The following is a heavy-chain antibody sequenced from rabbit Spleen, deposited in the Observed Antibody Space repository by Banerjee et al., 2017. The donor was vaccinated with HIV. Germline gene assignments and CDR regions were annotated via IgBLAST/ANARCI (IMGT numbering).Heavy chain of an antibody. CDR1: GFSFSGSYY. Sequence: QSLEESGGDLVKPGASLTLTCTASGFSFSGSYYICWVRQAPGKGLEWIACIYVGSYGGTWHASWAKGRFTISKTSSTTVTLQMTSLTAADTATYFCASSSDYILGLGLWGPGTLVTVS. CDR2: IYVGSYGGT. V-gene: IGHV1S40*01. D-gene: IGHD8-1*01. J-gene: IGHJ4*01. CDR3: ASSSDYILGLGL.